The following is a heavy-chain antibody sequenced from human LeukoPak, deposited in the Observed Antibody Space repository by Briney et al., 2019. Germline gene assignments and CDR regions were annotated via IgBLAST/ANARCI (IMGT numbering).Heavy chain of an antibody. J-gene: IGHJ4*02. CDR3: ARDRGFGDGYNFDY. CDR2: IKQDGSQK. Sequence: GGSLRLSCAASRFTFSNFWVSWVRQTPGKGLEWVANIKQDGSQKYYVDSVRGRFTISRDNARNSLSLQMNSLRAEDTAVYYCARDRGFGDGYNFDYWGQGTLVTVSS. CDR1: RFTFSNFW. V-gene: IGHV3-7*03. D-gene: IGHD5-18*01.